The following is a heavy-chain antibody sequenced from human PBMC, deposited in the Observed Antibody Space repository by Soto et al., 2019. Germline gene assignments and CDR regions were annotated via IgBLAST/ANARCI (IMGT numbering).Heavy chain of an antibody. CDR1: GGSISTSNYY. CDR2: IYYSGST. Sequence: PSETLSLTCTVSGGSISTSNYYWGWIRQPPGEGQESIGNIYYSGSTYYNPSLKSRVTISVDTSKNQFSLKLSSVTAADTSVFFCARLRSGPDDGWYWAFDYWGQGILVTSPQ. J-gene: IGHJ4*02. CDR3: ARLRSGPDDGWYWAFDY. D-gene: IGHD6-19*01. V-gene: IGHV4-39*01.